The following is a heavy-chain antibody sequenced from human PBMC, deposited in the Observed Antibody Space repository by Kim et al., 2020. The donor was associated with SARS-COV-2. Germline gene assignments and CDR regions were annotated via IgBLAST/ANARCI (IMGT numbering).Heavy chain of an antibody. D-gene: IGHD4-17*01. J-gene: IGHJ5*01. CDR3: ARGLYGANNNWFDS. CDR2: IYYSGST. Sequence: SETLSLTCTVSGGSVSSGSYYWSWIRQPPGKGLEWIGYIYYSGSTKYNPSLKSRVTISVDTSKNQFSLNLSSVTAADTAVYHCARGLYGANNNWFDSWGQGTLVTVSS. V-gene: IGHV4-61*01. CDR1: GGSVSSGSYY.